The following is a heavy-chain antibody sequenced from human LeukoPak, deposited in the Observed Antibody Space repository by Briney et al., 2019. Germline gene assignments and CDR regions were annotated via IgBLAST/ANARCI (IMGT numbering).Heavy chain of an antibody. CDR2: IYPDDSRT. V-gene: IGHV5-51*01. J-gene: IGHJ4*02. D-gene: IGHD4-17*01. Sequence: GESLRISCKGSGYRFSKSWIGWVRQMPGKGLEWLGIIYPDDSRTRYSPSFQGQVTMSVDKSISTAYLQWSGLKASDTAMYYCARPSYGASDYWGQGTLVTVSS. CDR1: GYRFSKSW. CDR3: ARPSYGASDY.